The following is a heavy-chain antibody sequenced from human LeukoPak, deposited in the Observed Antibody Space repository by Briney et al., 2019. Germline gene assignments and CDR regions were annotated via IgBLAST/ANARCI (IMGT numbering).Heavy chain of an antibody. Sequence: GSVKVSCKASGYTFTSYDINWVRQATGQGLEWMGWKNPNTGNTGYAQKLQGRVTITTDTSINTAYMELSSLRSDDTAVYYCAREGLDSWGQGTLVTVSS. CDR1: GYTFTSYD. CDR2: KNPNTGNT. J-gene: IGHJ4*02. V-gene: IGHV1-8*03. CDR3: AREGLDS.